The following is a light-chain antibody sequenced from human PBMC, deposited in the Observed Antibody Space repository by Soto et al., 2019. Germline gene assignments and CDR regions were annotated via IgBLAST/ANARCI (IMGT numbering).Light chain of an antibody. J-gene: IGKJ2*01. V-gene: IGKV3-15*01. Sequence: EIVLTQSPATLSVSPGERATLSCRASQSVSKNLAWYQQKLGQAPRLLMFGASTRATGVPARISSSGSGTEFTLTINSLQSEDVAAYYCRQYSRWPPTFGQGTKLAIK. CDR2: GAS. CDR1: QSVSKN. CDR3: RQYSRWPPT.